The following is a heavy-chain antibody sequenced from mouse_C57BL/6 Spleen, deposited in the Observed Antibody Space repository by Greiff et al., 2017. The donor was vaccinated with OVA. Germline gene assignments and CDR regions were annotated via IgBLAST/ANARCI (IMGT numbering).Heavy chain of an antibody. V-gene: IGHV1-82*01. CDR2: IYPGDGDT. CDR3: AINYCGSSYWYFDV. J-gene: IGHJ1*03. D-gene: IGHD1-1*01. CDR1: GYAFSSSW. Sequence: QVQLKESGPELVKPGATVKISCKASGYAFSSSWMNWVKQRPGKGLEWIGRIYPGDGDTDSNGKFKGKATLTAEKSSSTAYMQLSSLTSEDSAVYFCAINYCGSSYWYFDVWGTGTTVTVSS.